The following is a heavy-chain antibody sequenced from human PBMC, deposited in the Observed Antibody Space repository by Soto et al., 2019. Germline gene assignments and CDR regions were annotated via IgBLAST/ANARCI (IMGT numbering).Heavy chain of an antibody. CDR1: GGSISSGDYY. D-gene: IGHD3-22*01. CDR3: ARPTYYYDSSGPPAY. Sequence: SETLSLTCTVSGGSISSGDYYWSWIRQPPGKGLEWIGYIYYSGSTYYNPSLQNRVTISIDNAKNSLYLQMNSLRAEDTAVYYCARPTYYYDSSGPPAYWGQGTLVTVSS. V-gene: IGHV4-30-4*01. CDR2: IYYSGST. J-gene: IGHJ4*02.